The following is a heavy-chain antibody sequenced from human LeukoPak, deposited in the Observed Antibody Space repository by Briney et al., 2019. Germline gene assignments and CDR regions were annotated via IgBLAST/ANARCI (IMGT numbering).Heavy chain of an antibody. D-gene: IGHD2-2*01. J-gene: IGHJ6*02. V-gene: IGHV1-2*02. Sequence: ASVKVSCKASGGTFSSYAISWVRQAPGQGLEWMGWINPNSGGTNYAQKFQGRVTMTRDTSISTAYMELSRLRSDDTAVYYCARVVVPAAIFYYYGMDVWGQGTTVTVSS. CDR2: INPNSGGT. CDR1: GGTFSSYA. CDR3: ARVVVPAAIFYYYGMDV.